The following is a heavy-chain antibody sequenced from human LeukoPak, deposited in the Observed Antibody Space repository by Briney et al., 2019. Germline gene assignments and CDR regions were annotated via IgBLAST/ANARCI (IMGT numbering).Heavy chain of an antibody. V-gene: IGHV4-34*01. D-gene: IGHD3-22*01. CDR3: ARGDSSGYYPQPIDY. Sequence: PSETLSLTCAVYGGSFSGYYWSWIRQPPGKGLEWIGEINHSGSTNYNPSLKSRVTISADTSKNQFSLKLSSVTAADTAVYYCARGDSSGYYPQPIDYWGQGTLVTVSS. CDR1: GGSFSGYY. J-gene: IGHJ4*02. CDR2: INHSGST.